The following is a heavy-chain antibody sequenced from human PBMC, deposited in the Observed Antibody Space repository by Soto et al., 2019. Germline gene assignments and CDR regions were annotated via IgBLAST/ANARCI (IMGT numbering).Heavy chain of an antibody. CDR1: GYTFTSYY. V-gene: IGHV1-46*03. Sequence: GASVKVSCKASGYTFTSYYMHWVRQAPGQGLEWMGIINPSGGSTSYAQKFQGRVTMTRDTSTSTVYMELSSLRSEDTAVYYCAREELGYCSSTSCPYIDYWGQGTLVPVSS. CDR3: AREELGYCSSTSCPYIDY. CDR2: INPSGGST. J-gene: IGHJ4*02. D-gene: IGHD2-2*01.